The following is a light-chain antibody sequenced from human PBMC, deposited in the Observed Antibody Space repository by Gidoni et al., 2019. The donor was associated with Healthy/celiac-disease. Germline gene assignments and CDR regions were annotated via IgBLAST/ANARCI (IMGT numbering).Light chain of an antibody. J-gene: IGKJ5*01. V-gene: IGKV2-28*01. CDR2: LGS. CDR3: MQALQTPPAT. Sequence: IVMPQSPLSLPVTPGEPASISCRSSQSLLQSNGYNYLDWYLQKPGQSPQLLIYLGSNRASGVPDRFSGSGSGTDFTLKISRVEAEDVGVYYCMQALQTPPATFGQGTRLEIK. CDR1: QSLLQSNGYNY.